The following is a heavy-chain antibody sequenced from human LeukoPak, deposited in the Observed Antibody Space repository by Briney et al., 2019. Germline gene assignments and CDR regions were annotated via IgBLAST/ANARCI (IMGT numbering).Heavy chain of an antibody. D-gene: IGHD2-15*01. CDR3: ARGVELGYCSGGSCSNDY. V-gene: IGHV4-39*01. CDR1: GGSISSSSYY. CDR2: IYYSGST. Sequence: PSETLSLTCTVSGGSISSSSYYWGWIRQPPGRGLEWIGSIYYSGSTYYNPSLKSRVTISVDTSKNQFSLKLSSVTAADTAVYYCARGVELGYCSGGSCSNDYWGQGTLVTVSS. J-gene: IGHJ4*02.